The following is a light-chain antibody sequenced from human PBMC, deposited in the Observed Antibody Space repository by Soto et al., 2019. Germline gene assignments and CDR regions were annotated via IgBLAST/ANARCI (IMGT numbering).Light chain of an antibody. CDR1: QSVSSRY. CDR3: QQYGSSPLT. CDR2: GAS. J-gene: IGKJ4*01. V-gene: IGKV3-20*01. Sequence: ELVLTQSPGTLSLSPGARATLSCRDSQSVSSRYLAWYQQKPGQAPRLLIYGASSRATGIPDRFSGSGSGTDFTLTISRLEPEDFAVYYCQQYGSSPLTFGGGTKVEIK.